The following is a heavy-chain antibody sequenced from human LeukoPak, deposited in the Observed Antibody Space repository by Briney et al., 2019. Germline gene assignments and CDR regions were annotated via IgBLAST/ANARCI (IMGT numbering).Heavy chain of an antibody. CDR3: ARETSSGGKPFDY. Sequence: ASVKVSCKASGGTFSSYAISWVRQAPGQGLEWMGRIIPILGIANYAQKLQGRVTMTTDTSTSTAYMELRSLRSDDTAVYYCARETSSGGKPFDYWGQGTLATVSS. J-gene: IGHJ4*02. CDR1: GGTFSSYA. D-gene: IGHD2-15*01. V-gene: IGHV1-69*04. CDR2: IIPILGIA.